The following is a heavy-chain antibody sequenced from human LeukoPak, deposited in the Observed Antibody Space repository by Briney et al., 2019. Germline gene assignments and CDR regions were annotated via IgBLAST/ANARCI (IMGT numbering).Heavy chain of an antibody. CDR1: GFTFSSYE. CDR2: ISSSGSTI. Sequence: PGGSLRLSCAASGFTFSSYEMNWVRQAPGKGRVWVSYISSSGSTIYYADSVKGRFTISRDNAKNSLYLQMNSLRAEYTAVYYGARDRGGSCYWPFAFESWGQGTMVTVSS. J-gene: IGHJ3*02. D-gene: IGHD2-15*01. V-gene: IGHV3-48*03. CDR3: ARDRGGSCYWPFAFES.